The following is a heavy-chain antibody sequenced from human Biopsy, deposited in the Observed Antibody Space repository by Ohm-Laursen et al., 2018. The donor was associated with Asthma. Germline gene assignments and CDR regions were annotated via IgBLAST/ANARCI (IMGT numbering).Heavy chain of an antibody. Sequence: SETLSLTCTVGGAYIGSRDHHWSWIRQSPGTGLEWIGFVFWSGTTHYNRSLERRLSISIDTTRNECSMTLRSVTAADTAVYFCARVASYGDLYFGIDVWGPGTTVSVS. CDR1: GAYIGSRDHH. D-gene: IGHD4-17*01. CDR2: VFWSGTT. CDR3: ARVASYGDLYFGIDV. J-gene: IGHJ6*02. V-gene: IGHV4-30-4*01.